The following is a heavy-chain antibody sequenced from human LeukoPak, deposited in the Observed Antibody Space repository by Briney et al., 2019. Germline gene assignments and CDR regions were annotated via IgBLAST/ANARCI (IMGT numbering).Heavy chain of an antibody. CDR2: INPSGVST. CDR1: GYTFTSYY. J-gene: IGHJ4*02. D-gene: IGHD2-15*01. V-gene: IGHV1-46*01. Sequence: ASVKVSCKASGYTFTSYYMHWVRQAPGQGLEWMGIINPSGVSTSYAQKFQGRVTMTRDTSTSTVYMELSSLRSEDTAVYYCARSIVVVVAATRGTLDYWGQGTLVTVSS. CDR3: ARSIVVVVAATRGTLDY.